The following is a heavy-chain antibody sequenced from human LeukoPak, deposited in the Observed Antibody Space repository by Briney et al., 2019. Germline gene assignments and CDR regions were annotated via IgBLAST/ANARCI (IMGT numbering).Heavy chain of an antibody. CDR3: ARAWAGDQGWFDP. Sequence: SETLSLTCTASGGSISSSSYYWGWIRQPPGKGLEWIGSIYYSGSTYYNPSLKSRVTISVDTSKNQFSLKLSSVTAADTAVYYCARAWAGDQGWFDPWGQGTLVTVSS. J-gene: IGHJ5*02. CDR1: GGSISSSSYY. D-gene: IGHD7-27*01. V-gene: IGHV4-39*07. CDR2: IYYSGST.